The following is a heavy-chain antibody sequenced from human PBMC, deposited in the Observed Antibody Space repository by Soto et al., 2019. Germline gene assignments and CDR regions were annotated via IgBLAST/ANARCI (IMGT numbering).Heavy chain of an antibody. CDR3: ARVREGPKAAAGTRVHYYDVMAV. V-gene: IGHV3-30-3*01. CDR1: GFTFSSYA. D-gene: IGHD6-13*01. J-gene: IGHJ6*02. Sequence: QVQLVESGGGGVQPGRSLRRSCAASGFTFSSYAMHWVRQAPGKGLEWVAVISYDGSNKDYADSVKGRFTISRDNSKNKRYLQLNRLKEDDTAVYYCARVREGPKAAAGTRVHYYDVMAVWGQGTTVTVSS. CDR2: ISYDGSNK.